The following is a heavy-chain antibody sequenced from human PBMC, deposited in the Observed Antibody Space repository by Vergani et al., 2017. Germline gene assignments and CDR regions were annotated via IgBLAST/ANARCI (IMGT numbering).Heavy chain of an antibody. D-gene: IGHD1-26*01. CDR3: AAEGLVGANAFDI. CDR1: GYTFTGYY. V-gene: IGHV1-58*02. CDR2: IVVGSGNT. J-gene: IGHJ3*02. Sequence: QLVQSGAEVKKPGASVKVSCKASGYTFTGYYMHWVRQARGQRLEWIGWIVVGSGNTNYAQKFQERVTITRDMSTSTAYMELSSLRSEDTAVYYCAAEGLVGANAFDIWGQGTMVTVSS.